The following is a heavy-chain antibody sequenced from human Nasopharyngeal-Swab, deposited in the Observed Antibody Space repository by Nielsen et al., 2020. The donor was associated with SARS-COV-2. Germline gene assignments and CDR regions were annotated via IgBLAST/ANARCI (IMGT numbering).Heavy chain of an antibody. CDR3: ARGLKGFHTSHFDY. Sequence: SQTPSLTCAVYGGSFSDYYWSWIRQPPGKGLEWIGEINHSGSTNYNPSLKSRVTISVDTSKNQFSLKLSSVTAADTAVYYCARGLKGFHTSHFDYWGQGTLVTVSS. CDR2: INHSGST. V-gene: IGHV4-34*01. CDR1: GGSFSDYY. J-gene: IGHJ4*02.